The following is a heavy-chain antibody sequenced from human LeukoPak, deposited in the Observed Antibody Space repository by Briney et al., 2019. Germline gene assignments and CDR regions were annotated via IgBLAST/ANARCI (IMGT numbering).Heavy chain of an antibody. V-gene: IGHV3-23*01. CDR3: ATPYTSGWSLYFDN. CDR2: ISESGGST. CDR1: GFTFSSYA. J-gene: IGHJ4*02. Sequence: GGSLRLSCAASGFTFSSYAMSWVRQAPGRGLEWVSAISESGGSTYYADSVEGRFTISRDNSKNTLYLQMNGLRAEETAMYYCATPYTSGWSLYFDNWGQGTLVTVSS. D-gene: IGHD6-19*01.